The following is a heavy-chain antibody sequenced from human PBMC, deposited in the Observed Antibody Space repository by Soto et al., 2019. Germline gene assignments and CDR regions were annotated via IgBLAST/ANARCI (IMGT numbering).Heavy chain of an antibody. CDR3: ARGSGYSSGWYYYYYYYYMDV. CDR1: GYTFTSYD. V-gene: IGHV1-8*01. J-gene: IGHJ6*03. D-gene: IGHD6-19*01. Sequence: ASVKVSCKASGYTFTSYDINWVRQATGQGLEWMGWMNPNSGNTGYAQKFQGRVTMTRNTSISTAYMELSSLRSGDTAVYYCARGSGYSSGWYYYYYYYYMDVWGKGTTVTVSS. CDR2: MNPNSGNT.